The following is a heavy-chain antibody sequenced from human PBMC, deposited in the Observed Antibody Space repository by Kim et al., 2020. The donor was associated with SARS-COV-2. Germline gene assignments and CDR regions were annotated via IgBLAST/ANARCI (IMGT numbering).Heavy chain of an antibody. CDR1: GFIFRRYG. J-gene: IGHJ1*01. CDR2: ISSNGTYK. V-gene: IGHV3-30*18. CDR3: TKSAYCTSTICPEAEYFQP. Sequence: GGSLRLSCAASGFIFRRYGIHWVRQAPGKGLEWVAVISSNGTYKYYADSVKGRFTISRDNSKNMVSLQMNSLRAEDTALYYCTKSAYCTSTICPEAEYFQPWGQGPLVPVSS. D-gene: IGHD2-2*01.